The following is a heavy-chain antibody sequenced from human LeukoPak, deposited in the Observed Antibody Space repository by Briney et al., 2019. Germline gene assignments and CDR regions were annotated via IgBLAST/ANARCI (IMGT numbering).Heavy chain of an antibody. CDR3: ARLAVVPAAMSPDY. Sequence: SVKVSCKASGSSFYSYPIAWVRQAPGQGLEWLGAVIPISGTTHYAQKFQGRVSITVDDSTTTVYMQLSGLRSDDTAVYFCARLAVVPAAMSPDYWGQGTLVSVSS. CDR1: GSSFYSYP. J-gene: IGHJ4*02. V-gene: IGHV1-69*13. D-gene: IGHD2-2*01. CDR2: VIPISGTT.